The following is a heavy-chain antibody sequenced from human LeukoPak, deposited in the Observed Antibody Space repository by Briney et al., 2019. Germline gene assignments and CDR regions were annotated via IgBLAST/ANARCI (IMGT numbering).Heavy chain of an antibody. CDR3: ARAHYGSGSYYLDY. D-gene: IGHD3-10*01. Sequence: GGSLRLSCAASGFTFSSYSMNWVRQAPGKGLEWVSYISSSSSTIYYADSVKGRFTISRDNSKNTLYLQMNSLRAEDTAVYYCARAHYGSGSYYLDYWGQGTLVTVSS. CDR2: ISSSSSTI. V-gene: IGHV3-48*01. J-gene: IGHJ4*02. CDR1: GFTFSSYS.